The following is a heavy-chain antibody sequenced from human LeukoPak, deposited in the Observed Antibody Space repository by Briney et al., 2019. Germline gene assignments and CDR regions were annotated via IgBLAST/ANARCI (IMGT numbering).Heavy chain of an antibody. CDR2: IKKDGREK. V-gene: IGHV3-7*01. D-gene: IGHD1-26*01. CDR1: GFTFSSYW. Sequence: GGSLRLSCAASGFTFSSYWMSWVRQAPGKGLEWVANIKKDGREKYYVDSVKGRFTISRDNAKNSLYLQMNSLRAEDTAVYYCARARWDRARYFDYWGQGTLVTVSS. CDR3: ARARWDRARYFDY. J-gene: IGHJ4*02.